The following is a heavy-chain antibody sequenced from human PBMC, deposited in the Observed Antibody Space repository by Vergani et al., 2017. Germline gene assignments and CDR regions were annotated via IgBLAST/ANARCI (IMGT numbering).Heavy chain of an antibody. CDR2: INPNSGGT. J-gene: IGHJ3*02. V-gene: IGHV1-2*02. Sequence: QVQLVQSGAEVKKPGASVKVSCKASGYTFTGYYMHWVRQAPGQGLEWMGWINPNSGGTNYAQKFQGRVTMTRDTSISTAYMELSRLRSDDTAVYYCARDFMGIIPVPGIAALDAFDIWGQGTMVTVSS. CDR1: GYTFTGYY. CDR3: ARDFMGIIPVPGIAALDAFDI. D-gene: IGHD6-13*01.